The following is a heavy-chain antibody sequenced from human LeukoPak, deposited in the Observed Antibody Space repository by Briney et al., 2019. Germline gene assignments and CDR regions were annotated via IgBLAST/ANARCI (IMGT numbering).Heavy chain of an antibody. CDR2: MNPNSGNT. Sequence: ASVKVSCKASGCTFTSYDINWVRQATGQGLEWMGWMNPNSGNTGYAQKFQGRVTITRNTSISTAYMELSSLRSEDTAVYYCASGLHYGGNSVYDAFDIWGQGTMVTVSS. CDR1: GCTFTSYD. D-gene: IGHD4-23*01. V-gene: IGHV1-8*03. CDR3: ASGLHYGGNSVYDAFDI. J-gene: IGHJ3*02.